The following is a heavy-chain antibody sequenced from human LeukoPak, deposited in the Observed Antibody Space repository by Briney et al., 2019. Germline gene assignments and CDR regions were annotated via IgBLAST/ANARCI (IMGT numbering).Heavy chain of an antibody. V-gene: IGHV4-59*01. Sequence: SETLSLTCTVSGGSISSYYWSWIRQPPGKGLEWIGHIYYSGNTNYNPSLKSRVTISVDTSKNQFSLKLSSVTAADTAVYYCAAYSGYVRAFDIWGQGTMVTVSS. CDR2: IYYSGNT. CDR1: GGSISSYY. CDR3: AAYSGYVRAFDI. J-gene: IGHJ3*02. D-gene: IGHD5-12*01.